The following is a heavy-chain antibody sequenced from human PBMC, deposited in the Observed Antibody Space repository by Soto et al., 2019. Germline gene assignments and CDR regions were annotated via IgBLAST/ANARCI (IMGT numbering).Heavy chain of an antibody. D-gene: IGHD2-8*02. CDR3: AATGGNYFGLDV. V-gene: IGHV1-18*01. Sequence: GSGKVAGKSSDNTPTHYGRSWVRQAPGQGLEWTGWMTGYKGNRKYAQKFQDRVAMTADTSARTAFMEVRSLTSDETELYFCAATGGNYFGLDVWGQGTTVTVSS. CDR2: MTGYKGNR. CDR1: DNTPTHYG. J-gene: IGHJ6*02.